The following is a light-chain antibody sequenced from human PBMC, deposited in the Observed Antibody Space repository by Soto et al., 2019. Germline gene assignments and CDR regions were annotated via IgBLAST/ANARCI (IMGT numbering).Light chain of an antibody. V-gene: IGLV1-44*01. CDR2: NNN. J-gene: IGLJ2*01. CDR1: NSNIGSNS. Sequence: QSVLTQPPSASGTPGQRVTISCSGSNSNIGSNSLSWYQHLPGTAPKLLIYNNNQRPSGVPDRFSGSKSGTSASLAISGLQSEDEADYYCAAWDGSLNGPVFGGGTKLTVL. CDR3: AAWDGSLNGPV.